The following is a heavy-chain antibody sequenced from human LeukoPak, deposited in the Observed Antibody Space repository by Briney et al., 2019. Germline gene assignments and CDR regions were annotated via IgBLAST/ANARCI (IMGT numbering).Heavy chain of an antibody. CDR1: GGSISSGSYY. V-gene: IGHV4-61*01. D-gene: IGHD6-13*01. Sequence: KPSETLSLTCTVSGGSISSGSYYWSWIRQPPGKGLEWIGYIYYSGSTNYNPSLKSRVTISVDTSKNQFSLKLSSVTAADTAVYYCARVPNSSSWYGRDAFDIWGQGTMVTVSS. J-gene: IGHJ3*02. CDR3: ARVPNSSSWYGRDAFDI. CDR2: IYYSGST.